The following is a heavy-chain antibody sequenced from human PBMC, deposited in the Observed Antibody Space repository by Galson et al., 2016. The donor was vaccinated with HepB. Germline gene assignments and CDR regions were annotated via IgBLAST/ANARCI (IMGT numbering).Heavy chain of an antibody. CDR2: IDWDDDK. V-gene: IGHV2-70*11. D-gene: IGHD5-12*01. CDR1: GFSLSTSGMC. CDR3: ARRSRYDLGGAVDI. Sequence: PALVKPTQTLTLTCTFSGFSLSTSGMCVSWIRQPPGKALEWLARIDWDDDKYYSTSLKTRLTISKDTSKNQVVLTMTNMDPVDTATYYCARRSRYDLGGAVDIWGQGTRVTVSS. J-gene: IGHJ3*02.